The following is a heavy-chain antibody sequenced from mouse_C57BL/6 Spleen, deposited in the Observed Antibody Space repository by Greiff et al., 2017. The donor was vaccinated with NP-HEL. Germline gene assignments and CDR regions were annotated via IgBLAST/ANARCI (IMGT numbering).Heavy chain of an antibody. CDR2: IDPSDSET. V-gene: IGHV1-52*01. J-gene: IGHJ3*01. D-gene: IGHD6-1*01. CDR3: ARPDPLSWFAY. Sequence: VQLQQPGAELVRPGSSVKLSCKASGYTFTSYWMHWVKQRPIQGLEWIGNIDPSDSETHYNQKFKDKATLTVDKSSSTAYMQLSSLTSEDSAVYYCARPDPLSWFAYWGQGTLVTVSA. CDR1: GYTFTSYW.